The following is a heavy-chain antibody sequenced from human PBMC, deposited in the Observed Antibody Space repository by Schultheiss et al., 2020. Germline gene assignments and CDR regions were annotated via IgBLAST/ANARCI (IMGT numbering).Heavy chain of an antibody. Sequence: SETLSLTCAVYGGSFSGYYWSWIRQPPGQGLEWIGTIYHSGNTYYNPSLKSRVTISVDTSKNQFSLKLSSVTAADTAVYYCARSDGYNFDSWGQGTLVTVSS. CDR2: IYHSGNT. CDR1: GGSFSGYY. CDR3: ARSDGYNFDS. D-gene: IGHD5-24*01. J-gene: IGHJ4*02. V-gene: IGHV4-34*01.